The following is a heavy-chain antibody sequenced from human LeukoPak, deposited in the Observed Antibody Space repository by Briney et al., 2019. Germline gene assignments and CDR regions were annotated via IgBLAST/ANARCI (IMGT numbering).Heavy chain of an antibody. D-gene: IGHD2-15*01. V-gene: IGHV3-23*01. CDR1: GFTFSSYA. CDR2: ISGSDGSA. J-gene: IGHJ4*02. Sequence: GGSLRLSCSASGFTFSSYAMSWVRQAPGKGLEWASIISGSDGSAYYADSVKGRFTISRDNSKNTLYLQMNSLRAEDTAVYYCAKAGAVVVVAAKYFDYWGQGTLVTVSS. CDR3: AKAGAVVVVAAKYFDY.